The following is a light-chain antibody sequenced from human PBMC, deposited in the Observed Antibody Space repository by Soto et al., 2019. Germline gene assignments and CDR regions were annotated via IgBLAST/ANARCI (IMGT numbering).Light chain of an antibody. V-gene: IGKV3-11*01. CDR3: QQRSKWPLT. CDR1: QSVRTY. CDR2: DAS. J-gene: IGKJ4*01. Sequence: EIVLTQSPDTLSLSPGERATLSCRASQSVRTYLAWYQQKPGQAPRLLIYDASNRATGIPARFSGSGSGTDFTLTISSLEPEDFAVYYCQQRSKWPLTFGGGTKVEIK.